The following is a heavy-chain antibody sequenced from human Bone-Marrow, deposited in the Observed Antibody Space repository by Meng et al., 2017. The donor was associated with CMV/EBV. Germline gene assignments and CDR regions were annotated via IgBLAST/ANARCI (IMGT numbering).Heavy chain of an antibody. V-gene: IGHV4-59*11. CDR3: ARVPPLYCSSTSCYTLGYYGMDV. J-gene: IGHJ6*02. D-gene: IGHD2-2*02. CDR2: IYYSGST. CDR1: GGSISSHY. Sequence: GSLRLSCTVSGGSISSHYWSWIRQPPGKGLEWIGYIYYSGSTNYNPSLKSRVTISVDTSKNQFSLKLSSVTAADTAVYYCARVPPLYCSSTSCYTLGYYGMDVWGQGTTVTVSS.